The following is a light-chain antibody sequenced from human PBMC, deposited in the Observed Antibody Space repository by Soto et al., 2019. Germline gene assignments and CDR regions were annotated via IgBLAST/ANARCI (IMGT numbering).Light chain of an antibody. CDR2: EVT. J-gene: IGLJ2*01. Sequence: QSALTQPPSASGSPGQSVTISCTGTSSDVGAYNYVSWYQQYPGKAPKVIICEVTKRPSGVPERFSGSKSGNTAFLTVSGLQAEDEADYYCTSLAGSNTLVIGGGTKLTVL. CDR3: TSLAGSNTLV. CDR1: SSDVGAYNY. V-gene: IGLV2-8*01.